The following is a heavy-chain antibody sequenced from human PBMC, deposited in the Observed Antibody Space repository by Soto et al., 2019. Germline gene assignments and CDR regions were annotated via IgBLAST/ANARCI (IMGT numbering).Heavy chain of an antibody. CDR1: GGSFSGYY. J-gene: IGHJ4*02. CDR2: INHSGST. CDR3: ARWCSGGSCHYFDY. V-gene: IGHV4-34*01. D-gene: IGHD2-15*01. Sequence: QVQLQQWGAGLLKPSETLSLTCAVYGGSFSGYYWSWIRQPPGKGLEWIGEINHSGSTNYNPSLKRRVTISVDTSKNQFSLKLSSVTAADTAVYYCARWCSGGSCHYFDYWGQGTLVTVSS.